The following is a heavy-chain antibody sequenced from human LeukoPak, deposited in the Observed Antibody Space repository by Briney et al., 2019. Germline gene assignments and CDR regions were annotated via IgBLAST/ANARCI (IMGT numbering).Heavy chain of an antibody. D-gene: IGHD6-13*01. CDR1: GGSFSGYY. CDR3: ATAARIAAAGYSWFDP. J-gene: IGHJ5*02. Sequence: PSETLSLTCAVYGGSFSGYYWSWVRQPTGKGLEWIGEINHSGSTNYNPSLKSRVTISVDTSKNQFSLKLSSVTAADTAVYYCATAARIAAAGYSWFDPWGQGTLVTVSP. CDR2: INHSGST. V-gene: IGHV4-34*01.